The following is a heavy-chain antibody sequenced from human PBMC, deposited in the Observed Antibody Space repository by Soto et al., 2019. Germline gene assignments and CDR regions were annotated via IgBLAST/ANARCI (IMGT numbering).Heavy chain of an antibody. J-gene: IGHJ4*02. CDR2: ISAYNGNT. CDR1: GYTFTSYG. V-gene: IGHV1-18*01. CDR3: ARSLLYDFWSGYYLYY. D-gene: IGHD3-3*01. Sequence: ASVKVSCKASGYTFTSYGISWVRQAPGQGLEWMGWISAYNGNTNYAQKLQGRVTMTTDTSTSTAYMELRSLRSDDTAVYYCARSLLYDFWSGYYLYYWGQGTLVTVSS.